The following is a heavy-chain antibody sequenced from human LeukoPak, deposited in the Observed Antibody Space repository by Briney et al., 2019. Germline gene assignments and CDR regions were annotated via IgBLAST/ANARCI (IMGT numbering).Heavy chain of an antibody. CDR3: AKDPGVHSSSPSRFDP. CDR1: GFTFSSYG. CDR2: IRYDGSNK. V-gene: IGHV3-30*02. D-gene: IGHD6-6*01. J-gene: IGHJ5*02. Sequence: GGSLRLSCAASGFTFSSYGMHWVRQAPGKGLEWVAFIRYDGSNKYYADSVKGRFTISRDNSKNTLYLQMNSLRAEDTAVYHCAKDPGVHSSSPSRFDPWGQGTLVTVSS.